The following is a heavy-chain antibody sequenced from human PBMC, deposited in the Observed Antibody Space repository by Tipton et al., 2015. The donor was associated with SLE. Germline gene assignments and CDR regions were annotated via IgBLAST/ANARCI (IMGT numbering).Heavy chain of an antibody. CDR2: IYTSGST. J-gene: IGHJ6*02. Sequence: TLSLTCTVSGDSISSYSWSWIRQPPGKGLEWIGYIYTSGSTNYNPSLNSRVTISIDTSKNQFSLKLTSVTAADTAVYYCATCTVRSPYGMDVWGQGTTVTVSS. V-gene: IGHV4-4*09. CDR1: GDSISSYS. CDR3: ATCTVRSPYGMDV. D-gene: IGHD4-17*01.